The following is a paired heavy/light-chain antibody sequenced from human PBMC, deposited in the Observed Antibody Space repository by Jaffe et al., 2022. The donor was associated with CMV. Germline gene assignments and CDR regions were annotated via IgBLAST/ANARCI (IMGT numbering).Heavy chain of an antibody. CDR3: ASVALHGSGWLPFDY. V-gene: IGHV4-39*01. J-gene: IGHJ4*02. Sequence: QLQLQESGPGLVKPSETLSLTCSVSGGSITSSSYHWGWIRQSPGKRLEWIGNIYYSGITYYNSSLQSRVTISRDTSKNQFFLRLSSVTAADTAVYYCASVALHGSGWLPFDYWGQGTLVTVSS. CDR1: GGSITSSSYH. D-gene: IGHD6-25*01. CDR2: IYYSGIT.
Light chain of an antibody. CDR2: KAS. Sequence: DIQMTQSPSTLSASVGDRVTITCRASQSISSWLAWYQQKPGRAPKFMIYKASTLESGVPSRFSGSESGTEFTLTISSLQPDDSATYYCQQYKSYPWTFGQGTKVEIK. CDR3: QQYKSYPWT. J-gene: IGKJ1*01. V-gene: IGKV1-5*03. CDR1: QSISSW.